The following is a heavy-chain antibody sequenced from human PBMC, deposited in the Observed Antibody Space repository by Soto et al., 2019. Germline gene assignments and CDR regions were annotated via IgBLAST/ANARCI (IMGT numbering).Heavy chain of an antibody. D-gene: IGHD1-1*01. CDR1: GFTFSGYW. V-gene: IGHV3-74*01. Sequence: EVQLVESGGGLVQPGGSLRLSCAASGFTFSGYWMHWVRQAPGKGLVWVSRIDGDGSRTNYADSVKGRFTISRDNAKNTLCIQMNSLRAEDTAVYYCARELTSYNDYWGQGTLVTVSS. CDR3: ARELTSYNDY. CDR2: IDGDGSRT. J-gene: IGHJ4*02.